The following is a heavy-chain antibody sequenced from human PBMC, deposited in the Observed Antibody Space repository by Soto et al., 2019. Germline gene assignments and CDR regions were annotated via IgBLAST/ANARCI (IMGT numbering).Heavy chain of an antibody. D-gene: IGHD3-22*01. Sequence: SETLSLTCTVSGGSISSYYWSWIRQPPGKGLEWIGYIYYSGSTSYNPSLKSRVTISVDTSKNQFSLKLSSVTAADTAVYYCASGRPKEYYYDSSGYFPFDYWGQGTLVTVSS. CDR3: ASGRPKEYYYDSSGYFPFDY. V-gene: IGHV4-59*01. J-gene: IGHJ4*02. CDR2: IYYSGST. CDR1: GGSISSYY.